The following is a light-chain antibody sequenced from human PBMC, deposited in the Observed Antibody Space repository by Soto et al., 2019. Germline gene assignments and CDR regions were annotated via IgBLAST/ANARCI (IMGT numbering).Light chain of an antibody. Sequence: EIVLTQSPGTLSLFPGERATLSCRASQSLSTSYLAWYRLKPGQAPRLLIYAASSRASGIPDRFSGSGSGTDFTLTISRQEPEDFAVYYCQQYGSSPTFGQGTRLEIK. CDR1: QSLSTSY. CDR3: QQYGSSPT. J-gene: IGKJ5*01. CDR2: AAS. V-gene: IGKV3-20*01.